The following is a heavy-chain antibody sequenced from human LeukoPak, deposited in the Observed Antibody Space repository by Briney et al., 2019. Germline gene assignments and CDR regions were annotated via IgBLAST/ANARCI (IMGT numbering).Heavy chain of an antibody. V-gene: IGHV4-59*01. CDR1: GGSISSYY. Sequence: SETLSLTCTVSGGSISSYYWSWIRQPPGKGLEWIGYIYYGGSTNYNPSLKSRVTISVDTSKNQFSLKLSSVTAADTAVYYCARMSYYYDSSGPQEFDYWGQGTLVTVPS. CDR3: ARMSYYYDSSGPQEFDY. D-gene: IGHD3-22*01. CDR2: IYYGGST. J-gene: IGHJ4*02.